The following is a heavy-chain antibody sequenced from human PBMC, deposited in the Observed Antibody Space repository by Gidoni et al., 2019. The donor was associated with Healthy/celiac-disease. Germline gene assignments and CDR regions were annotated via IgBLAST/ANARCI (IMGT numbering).Heavy chain of an antibody. CDR1: GFTFSSYA. CDR3: ARVMVRGILALVDY. Sequence: QVQLVESGGGVVQPGRSLRLSCAASGFTFSSYAMHWVRQSPGKGLEWVAVISYDGSNKYYADSVKGRFTISRDNSKNTLYLQMNSLRAEDTAVYYCARVMVRGILALVDYWGQGTLVTVSS. CDR2: ISYDGSNK. V-gene: IGHV3-30-3*01. D-gene: IGHD3-10*01. J-gene: IGHJ4*02.